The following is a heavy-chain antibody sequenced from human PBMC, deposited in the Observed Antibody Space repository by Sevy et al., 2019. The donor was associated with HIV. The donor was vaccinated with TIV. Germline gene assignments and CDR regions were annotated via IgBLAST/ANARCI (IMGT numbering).Heavy chain of an antibody. Sequence: GGSLRLSCAASGFTFSNAWMNWVRQAPGKGLEWVTSISNDGNKKDYADSVKGRFIISRDNPKNTMYLQMNSLRPQDTAVYYCAKEGYYYDSRGHDWFDPWGQGTQVTVSS. J-gene: IGHJ5*02. CDR1: GFTFSNAW. D-gene: IGHD3-22*01. CDR3: AKEGYYYDSRGHDWFDP. V-gene: IGHV3-30*18. CDR2: ISNDGNKK.